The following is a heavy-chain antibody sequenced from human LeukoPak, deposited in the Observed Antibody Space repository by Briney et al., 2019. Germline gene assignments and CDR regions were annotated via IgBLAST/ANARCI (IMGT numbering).Heavy chain of an antibody. Sequence: GGSLRLSCAASGFTFSSYAMSWVRQAPGKGLEWVSGISSIGGSTFYADSVRGRFTISRDNSKNTLYLQMNSLRAEDTAVYYCAKDGDSGDFDYWGQGTLVTVSS. CDR3: AKDGDSGDFDY. V-gene: IGHV3-23*01. D-gene: IGHD3-10*01. CDR1: GFTFSSYA. J-gene: IGHJ4*02. CDR2: ISSIGGST.